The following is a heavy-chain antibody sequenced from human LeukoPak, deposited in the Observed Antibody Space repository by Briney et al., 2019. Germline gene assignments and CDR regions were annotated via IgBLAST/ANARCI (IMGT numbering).Heavy chain of an antibody. CDR2: INHSGST. V-gene: IGHV4-34*01. CDR3: ARDKSHCSGGSCYYYGMDV. J-gene: IGHJ6*02. Sequence: SETLSLTCAVYGVSFSGYYWSWIRQPPGKGLEWVGEINHSGSTNYNPSLKSRVTISVDTSKNQFSLKLSSVTAADTAVYYCARDKSHCSGGSCYYYGMDVWGQGTTVTVSS. CDR1: GVSFSGYY. D-gene: IGHD2-15*01.